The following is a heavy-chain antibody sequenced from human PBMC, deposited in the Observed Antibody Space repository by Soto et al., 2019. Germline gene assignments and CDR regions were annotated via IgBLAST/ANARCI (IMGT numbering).Heavy chain of an antibody. Sequence: ASVKVSCKASGYTFTGYYMHWVRQAPGQGLEWMGWINPNSGGTNYAQKFQGWVTMTRDTSISTAYMELSRLRSDDTAVYYCARDRTPSAYYDFWSGYYTAYYYGMDVWGQGTTVTVSS. CDR2: INPNSGGT. CDR1: GYTFTGYY. J-gene: IGHJ6*02. V-gene: IGHV1-2*04. CDR3: ARDRTPSAYYDFWSGYYTAYYYGMDV. D-gene: IGHD3-3*01.